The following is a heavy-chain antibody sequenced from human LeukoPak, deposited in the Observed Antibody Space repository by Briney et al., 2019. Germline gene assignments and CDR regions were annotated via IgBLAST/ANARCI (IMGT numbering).Heavy chain of an antibody. Sequence: GGSLRLSCAASGFTFSSYAMHWVRQAPGKGLEWVAVISYDGSNKYYADSVKGRFTISRDNAKNSLYLQMNSLRAEDTAVYYCARDPNQYYFDYWGQGTLVTVSS. CDR1: GFTFSSYA. CDR3: ARDPNQYYFDY. V-gene: IGHV3-30*04. J-gene: IGHJ4*02. CDR2: ISYDGSNK.